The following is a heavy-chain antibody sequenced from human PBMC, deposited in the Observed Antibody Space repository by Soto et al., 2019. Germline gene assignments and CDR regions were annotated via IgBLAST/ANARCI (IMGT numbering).Heavy chain of an antibody. D-gene: IGHD3-22*01. CDR3: ATEFYSNGYNY. V-gene: IGHV3-15*01. CDR1: GFTFTDAW. CDR2: IKIKTVGGTT. Sequence: EVQLVESGEGLVKPGDSLTLSCAASGFTFTDAWMTWVRLAPGKGLEWVGHIKIKTVGGTTDYAAPVKGRFTISRDDSRNTLYLQMNNLKTEDTAIYYCATEFYSNGYNYWGRGTLVTVSS. J-gene: IGHJ4*02.